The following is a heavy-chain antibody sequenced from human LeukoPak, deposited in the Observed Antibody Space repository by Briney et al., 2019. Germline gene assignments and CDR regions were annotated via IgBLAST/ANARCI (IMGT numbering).Heavy chain of an antibody. J-gene: IGHJ4*02. D-gene: IGHD4-23*01. Sequence: PGGSLRLSCAASGFTFSSDSMNWVRQAPGKGLEWVSSISSSSSYIYYADSVKGRFTISRDNAKNSLYLQMNSLRAEDTAVYYCARVGGRWYPFDYWGQGTLVTVSS. CDR1: GFTFSSDS. CDR2: ISSSSSYI. CDR3: ARVGGRWYPFDY. V-gene: IGHV3-21*04.